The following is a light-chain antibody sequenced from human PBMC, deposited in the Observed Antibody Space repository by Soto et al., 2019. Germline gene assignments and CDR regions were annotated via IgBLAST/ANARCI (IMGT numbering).Light chain of an antibody. Sequence: QSALTQPASVSGSPGQSITISCSGTSSDVGGYDYVSWYQQHPGKAPKLMIYDVTNRPSGVSNRVSGSKSGNTASLTISGLQAEDEADYYFSSYTSSSTLVFGGGTKLTVL. CDR3: SSYTSSSTLV. V-gene: IGLV2-14*01. CDR1: SSDVGGYDY. J-gene: IGLJ2*01. CDR2: DVT.